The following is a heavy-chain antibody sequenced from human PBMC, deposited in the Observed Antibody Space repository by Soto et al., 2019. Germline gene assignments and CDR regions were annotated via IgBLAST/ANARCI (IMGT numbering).Heavy chain of an antibody. J-gene: IGHJ4*02. CDR3: ARAGENYGSGTFSPPLRYYFNS. CDR1: GYTFTTHY. V-gene: IGHV1-46*01. CDR2: INPSGGRT. Sequence: QVQLVQSGAEVKKPGASVTVSCKASGYTFTTHYMHWVRQAPGQGLEWMGIINPSGGRTTYALKFQGRVSLPSDTSTNTVYMELSSLRSEDTAVYYCARAGENYGSGTFSPPLRYYFNSWGQGTLVNVSS. D-gene: IGHD3-10*01.